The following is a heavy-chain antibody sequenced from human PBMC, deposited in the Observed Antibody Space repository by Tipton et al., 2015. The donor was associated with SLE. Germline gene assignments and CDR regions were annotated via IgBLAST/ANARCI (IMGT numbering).Heavy chain of an antibody. Sequence: SLRLSCAASGFTFSSYAMSWVRQAPGKGLEWVSAISGSGGSTYYADSVKGRFTISRDNSKNTLYLQMNSLRAEDTAVYYCAREGYSSGYSYYYYYMDVWGKGTTVTVSS. J-gene: IGHJ6*03. CDR3: AREGYSSGYSYYYYYMDV. D-gene: IGHD3-22*01. V-gene: IGHV3-23*01. CDR1: GFTFSSYA. CDR2: ISGSGGST.